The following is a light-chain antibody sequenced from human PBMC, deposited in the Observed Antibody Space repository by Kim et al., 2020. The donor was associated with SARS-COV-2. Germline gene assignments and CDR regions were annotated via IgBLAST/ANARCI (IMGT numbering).Light chain of an antibody. J-gene: IGKJ1*01. V-gene: IGKV3-20*01. CDR1: QSVSSTS. CDR2: GAS. Sequence: EVVLTQSPGTLSLSPGERATLSCRASQSVSSTSLAWYQHKPGQAPRLLIYGASSRATGIPDRFSGSGSGTDFTLTIRRLEPEDVAVYYCQQYDTSPRTFGHGTKVDIK. CDR3: QQYDTSPRT.